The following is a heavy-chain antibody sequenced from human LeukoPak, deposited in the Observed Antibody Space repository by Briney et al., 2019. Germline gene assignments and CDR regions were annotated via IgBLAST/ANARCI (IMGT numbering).Heavy chain of an antibody. V-gene: IGHV1-46*01. CDR1: GYTFTSNY. Sequence: ASVKVSCKAFGYTFTSNYMHWVRQAPGQGPEWMGVISPSGGSTTYAQKFQGRVTLTRDMSTSKDYLELSSLRSEDTAVYYCARDNSVRDEAWWFNPWGQEPWSPSPQ. J-gene: IGHJ5*02. D-gene: IGHD5-24*01. CDR3: ARDNSVRDEAWWFNP. CDR2: ISPSGGST.